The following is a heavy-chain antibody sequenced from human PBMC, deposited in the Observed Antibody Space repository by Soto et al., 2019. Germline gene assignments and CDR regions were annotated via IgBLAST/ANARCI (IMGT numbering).Heavy chain of an antibody. CDR1: GFTVSSNY. Sequence: LRLSCAASGFTVSSNYMSWVRQAPGKGLEWVSVIYSGGSTYYADSVKGRFTISRDNSKNTLYLQMNSLRAEDTAVYYCASPSNGLRLGELSDAFDIWGQGTMVTVSS. D-gene: IGHD3-16*02. CDR3: ASPSNGLRLGELSDAFDI. V-gene: IGHV3-53*01. J-gene: IGHJ3*02. CDR2: IYSGGST.